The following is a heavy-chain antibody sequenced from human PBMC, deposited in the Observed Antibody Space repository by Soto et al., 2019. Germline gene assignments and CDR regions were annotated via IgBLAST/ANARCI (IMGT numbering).Heavy chain of an antibody. Sequence: QVQLQESGPGLVKPSETLSLTCTVSGGSISSYYWSWIRQPPGKGLEWIGYIYYSGSTNYNPSLKSRVTISVDTSKNQFSLKLSSVTAADTAVYYCASNIAARLGYYYYYMDVWGKGTTVTVSS. CDR3: ASNIAARLGYYYYYMDV. CDR2: IYYSGST. D-gene: IGHD6-6*01. J-gene: IGHJ6*03. CDR1: GGSISSYY. V-gene: IGHV4-59*08.